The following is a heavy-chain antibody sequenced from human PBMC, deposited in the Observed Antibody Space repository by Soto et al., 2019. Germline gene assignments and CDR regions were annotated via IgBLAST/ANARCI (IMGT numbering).Heavy chain of an antibody. D-gene: IGHD6-13*01. J-gene: IGHJ5*02. CDR2: ISAYNGNT. Sequence: QVQLVQSGAEVKKPGASVKVSCKASGYTFTSYGISWVRQAPGQGLEWMGWISAYNGNTNYAQKLQGRVTMTTDTATSTAYMELRSLRADDTAVYYCARDRSSSWYRDGTNWFDPWGQGTLVTVSA. CDR3: ARDRSSSWYRDGTNWFDP. V-gene: IGHV1-18*01. CDR1: GYTFTSYG.